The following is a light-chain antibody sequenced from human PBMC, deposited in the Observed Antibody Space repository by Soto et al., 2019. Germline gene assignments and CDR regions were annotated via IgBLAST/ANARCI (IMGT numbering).Light chain of an antibody. CDR2: GSS. Sequence: ENVLTQFPGTLSLSPGERATLSCRASQTVSSSFLAWYQQKPGQAPSLLIYGSSSRASGIPDRFSGSGSGTDFTLTISRLEPEDFAGYYCQQYSSSPYSFGQGTKLEIK. V-gene: IGKV3-20*01. CDR1: QTVSSSF. J-gene: IGKJ2*03. CDR3: QQYSSSPYS.